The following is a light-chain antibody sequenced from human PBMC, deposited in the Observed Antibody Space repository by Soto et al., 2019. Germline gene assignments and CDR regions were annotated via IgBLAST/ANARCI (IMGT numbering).Light chain of an antibody. CDR3: QQSFRIPRT. J-gene: IGKJ1*01. CDR2: AAS. V-gene: IGKV1-39*01. CDR1: QSISGY. Sequence: DIQMTQSPSSLSASVRDSVTITCRASQSISGYLNWYQQKPGKAPNLLIYAASSLQSGVPSRFSGSGSGTDFSLTISSLQPEDFATYYCQQSFRIPRTFGQGTKVDSK.